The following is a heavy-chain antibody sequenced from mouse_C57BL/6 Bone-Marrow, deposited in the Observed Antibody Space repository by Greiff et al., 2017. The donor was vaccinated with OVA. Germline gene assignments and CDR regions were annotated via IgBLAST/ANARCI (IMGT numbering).Heavy chain of an antibody. CDR3: ARFYGNYFAY. CDR1: GYSFTSYY. CDR2: IYPGSGNT. D-gene: IGHD2-1*01. V-gene: IGHV1-66*01. J-gene: IGHJ3*01. Sequence: QVQLKESGPELVKPGASVKISCKASGYSFTSYYIHWVKQRPGQGLEWIGWIYPGSGNTKYNEKFKGKATLTADTSSSTAYMQLSSLTSEDSAVYYCARFYGNYFAYWGQGTLVTVSA.